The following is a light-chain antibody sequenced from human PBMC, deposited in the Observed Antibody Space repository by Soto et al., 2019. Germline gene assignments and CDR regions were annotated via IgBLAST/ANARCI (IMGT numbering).Light chain of an antibody. Sequence: QSALTQPRSVSGAPGQSVTISCTGTSSDVGTYNYVSWYQQQPGKAPKLMIYDVSQRPSGVHDLFSGSKSGNTAFVTIAGLQAEDESDYYCCSYAGRYTSVFGGGTKLTVL. CDR1: SSDVGTYNY. CDR2: DVS. J-gene: IGLJ2*01. CDR3: CSYAGRYTSV. V-gene: IGLV2-11*01.